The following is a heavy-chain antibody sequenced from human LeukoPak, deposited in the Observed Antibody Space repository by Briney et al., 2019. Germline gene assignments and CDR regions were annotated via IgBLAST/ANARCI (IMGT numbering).Heavy chain of an antibody. J-gene: IGHJ4*02. CDR3: ARDDY. CDR2: ISSSSSYI. CDR1: GGSISNSG. Sequence: ETLSLTCTVSGGSISNSGHYWGWIRQAPGKGLEWVSSISSSSSYIYYADSVKGRFTISRDNAKNSLYLQMNSLRAEDTAVYYCARDDYWGQGTLVTVSS. V-gene: IGHV3-21*01.